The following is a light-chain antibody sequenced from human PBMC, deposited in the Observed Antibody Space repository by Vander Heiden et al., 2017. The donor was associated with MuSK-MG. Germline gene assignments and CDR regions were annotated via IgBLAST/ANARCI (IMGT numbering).Light chain of an antibody. CDR2: DAS. CDR3: QQHNSHPIT. J-gene: IGKJ4*01. Sequence: DIQLTQSPSFLSASVGDRVTITCRASQGISSSLAWYQQKPGKAPKLLIYDASTLQSGVPSRFSGSGSGTEFTLTIRSLQPEDFATYYCQQHNSHPITFGGGTKVEIK. V-gene: IGKV1-9*01. CDR1: QGISSS.